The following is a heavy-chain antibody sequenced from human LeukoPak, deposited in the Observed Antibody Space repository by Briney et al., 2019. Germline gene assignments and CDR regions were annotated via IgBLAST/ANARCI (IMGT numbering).Heavy chain of an antibody. CDR2: IIPIFGTA. Sequence: SVTVSCKASGYTFTSYGISWVRQAPGQGLEWMGGIIPIFGTANYAQKFQGRVTMTRDTSTSTVYMEMSSLRSEDTAVYYCARILCLSCGGLGYWGQGTLVTVSS. D-gene: IGHD2-21*01. J-gene: IGHJ4*02. V-gene: IGHV1-69*05. CDR3: ARILCLSCGGLGY. CDR1: GYTFTSYG.